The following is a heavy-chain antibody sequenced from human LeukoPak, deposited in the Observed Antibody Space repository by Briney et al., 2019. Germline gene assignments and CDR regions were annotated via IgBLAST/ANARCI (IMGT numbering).Heavy chain of an antibody. CDR3: ARDRLHGPYDCYYMDV. CDR2: IYSGGST. V-gene: IGHV3-53*01. D-gene: IGHD3-16*01. Sequence: PGGSLRPSCAASGFTVSSNYMSWVRQAPGKGLEWVSVIYSGGSTYYADSVKGRFTISRDNSKNTLYLQMNSLRAEDTAVYYCARDRLHGPYDCYYMDVWGKGTTVTVSS. J-gene: IGHJ6*03. CDR1: GFTVSSNY.